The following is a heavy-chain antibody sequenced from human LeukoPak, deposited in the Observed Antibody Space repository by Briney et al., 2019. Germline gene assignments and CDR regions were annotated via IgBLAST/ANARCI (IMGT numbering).Heavy chain of an antibody. J-gene: IGHJ4*02. CDR1: GDSISGYY. D-gene: IGHD6-13*01. V-gene: IGHV4-4*07. CDR2: IYSSGST. Sequence: PSETLSLTCTVSGDSISGYYWSWIRQPAGKGLQWIGRIYSSGSTNYNPSLKSRVTMSVDTSKNQFSLKLSSVTAADTAVYYCARYKYSSSWSLDYLGQGTLVTVSS. CDR3: ARYKYSSSWSLDY.